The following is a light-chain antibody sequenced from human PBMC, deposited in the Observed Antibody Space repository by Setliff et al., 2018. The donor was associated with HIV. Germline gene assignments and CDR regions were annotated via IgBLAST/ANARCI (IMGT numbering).Light chain of an antibody. CDR1: SSDVGGYNY. J-gene: IGLJ1*01. V-gene: IGLV2-14*03. Sequence: QSVLTQPDSVSGSPGQSITISCTGTSSDVGGYNYVSWYQQHPGKAPKLMIYDVTNRPSGVSHRFSGSKSGYTASLTISGLQAEDGADYYCSSYTGISTLVFGIGTKVTVL. CDR2: DVT. CDR3: SSYTGISTLV.